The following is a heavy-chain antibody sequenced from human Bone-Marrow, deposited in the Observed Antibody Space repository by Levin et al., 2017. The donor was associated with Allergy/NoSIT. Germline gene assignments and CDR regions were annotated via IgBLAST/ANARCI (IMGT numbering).Heavy chain of an antibody. CDR3: ARGNWDSSSWSRPNWFDP. J-gene: IGHJ5*02. Sequence: AGGSLRLSCAASGFTFSSYDMHWVRQATGKGLEWVSAIGTAGDTYYPGSVKGRFTISRENAKNSLYLQMNSLRAGDTAVYYCARGNWDSSSWSRPNWFDPWGQGTLVTVSS. CDR1: GFTFSSYD. CDR2: IGTAGDT. V-gene: IGHV3-13*01. D-gene: IGHD6-13*01.